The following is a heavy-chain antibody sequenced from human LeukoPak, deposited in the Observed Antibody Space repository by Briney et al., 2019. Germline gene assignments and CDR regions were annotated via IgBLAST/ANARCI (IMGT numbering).Heavy chain of an antibody. CDR2: IYYSGST. J-gene: IGHJ4*02. V-gene: IGHV4-59*01. Sequence: SETLSLTCTVSGGSISSYYWSWIRQPPGKGLEWIGYIYYSGSTNYNPSLKSRVTISVDTSKNQFSLKLSSVTAADTAVYYCARVRFGELSPNFDYWGQGTLVTVSS. CDR3: ARVRFGELSPNFDY. D-gene: IGHD3-10*01. CDR1: GGSISSYY.